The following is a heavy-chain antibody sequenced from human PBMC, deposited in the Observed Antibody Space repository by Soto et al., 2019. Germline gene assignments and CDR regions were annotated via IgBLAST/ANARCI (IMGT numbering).Heavy chain of an antibody. CDR2: INHSGST. J-gene: IGHJ3*02. Sequence: SETLSLTCAVYGGSFSGYYWSWIRQPPGKGLEWIGEINHSGSTNYNPSLRSRVTISVDTSKNQFSLKLSSVTAADTAVYYCAGGGPRKDYNCSSTSCYNAFDIWGQGTMVTVSS. V-gene: IGHV4-34*01. D-gene: IGHD2-2*02. CDR1: GGSFSGYY. CDR3: AGGGPRKDYNCSSTSCYNAFDI.